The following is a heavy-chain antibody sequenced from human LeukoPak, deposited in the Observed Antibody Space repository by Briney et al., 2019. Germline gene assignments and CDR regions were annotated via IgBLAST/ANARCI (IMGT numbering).Heavy chain of an antibody. CDR1: GFTFTSYW. J-gene: IGHJ6*02. CDR2: IKTDGSFS. CDR3: ARDTELERPGYYGMDV. Sequence: GGSLRLSCAASGFTFTSYWMHWVRQAPGKGLVWVSRIKTDGSFSNYADSVKGRFSISRDNAKSTLYLQMNGLRAEDTAVYYCARDTELERPGYYGMDVWGQGATVTVSS. D-gene: IGHD1-1*01. V-gene: IGHV3-74*01.